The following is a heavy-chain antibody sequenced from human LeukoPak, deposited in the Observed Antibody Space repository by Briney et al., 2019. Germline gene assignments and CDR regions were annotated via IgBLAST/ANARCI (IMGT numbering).Heavy chain of an antibody. CDR1: GGSMSSFY. CDR2: ISYSGST. Sequence: SETLSLTRTVSGGSMSSFYWSWIRQLPGKGLEYIGYISYSGSTNYNPSLKSRVIISVDTSKNQFSLKLSSVTAADTAVYYCARQKGYSALYFDYWGQGTLVTVSS. J-gene: IGHJ4*02. CDR3: ARQKGYSALYFDY. V-gene: IGHV4-59*08. D-gene: IGHD2-21*01.